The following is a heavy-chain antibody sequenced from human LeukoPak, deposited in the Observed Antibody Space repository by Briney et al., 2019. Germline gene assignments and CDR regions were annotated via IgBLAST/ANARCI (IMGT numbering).Heavy chain of an antibody. CDR2: INPSGGST. D-gene: IGHD1-7*01. Sequence: ASVKVSCKPSGYTFTSYYIHWMRQAPGQGLEWMGIINPSGGSTSYAQKFQGRVTMTRDTSTSTVYMELNSLRSEDTAVYYCARAGWNYGFYFYYYMDVWGKGTTITVSS. CDR1: GYTFTSYY. J-gene: IGHJ6*03. V-gene: IGHV1-46*01. CDR3: ARAGWNYGFYFYYYMDV.